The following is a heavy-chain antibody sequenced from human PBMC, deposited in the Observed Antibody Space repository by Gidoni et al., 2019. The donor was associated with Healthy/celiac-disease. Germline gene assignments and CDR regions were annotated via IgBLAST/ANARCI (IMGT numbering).Heavy chain of an antibody. CDR1: GFTFSSYA. CDR3: ARDFRPAGSYFDY. V-gene: IGHV3-30-3*01. CDR2: ISYDGSNK. Sequence: QVQLVESGGGVVQPGRSLRLSCAASGFTFSSYAMHWVRQAPGKGLEWVAVISYDGSNKYYADSVKGRFTISRDNSKNTLYLQMNSLRAEDTAVYYCARDFRPAGSYFDYWGQGTLVTVSS. D-gene: IGHD1-26*01. J-gene: IGHJ4*02.